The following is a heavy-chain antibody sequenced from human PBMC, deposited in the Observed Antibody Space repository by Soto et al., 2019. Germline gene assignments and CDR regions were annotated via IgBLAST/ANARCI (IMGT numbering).Heavy chain of an antibody. J-gene: IGHJ6*02. D-gene: IGHD2-15*01. V-gene: IGHV4-59*01. CDR3: ARDRRGPRYCSGGSCYSSFYYGMDV. CDR2: IYYSGST. CDR1: GGSISSYY. Sequence: SETLSLTCTVSGGSISSYYWSWIRQPPGKGLERIGYIYYSGSTNYNPSLKSRVTISVDTSKNQFSLKLSSVTAADTAVYYCARDRRGPRYCSGGSCYSSFYYGMDVWGQGTTVTVSS.